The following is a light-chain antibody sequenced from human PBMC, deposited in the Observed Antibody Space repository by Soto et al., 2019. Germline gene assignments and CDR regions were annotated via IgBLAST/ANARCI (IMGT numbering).Light chain of an antibody. J-gene: IGKJ4*01. V-gene: IGKV3-20*01. CDR1: RSLSSDY. CDR2: HAS. Sequence: IVLMQSPGTLSLSPGERATLSCRASRSLSSDYLAWYQQKPGQAPRLLFYHASRRATGTPDRFSGSGSGTDFTLTISRLEPEDFAVYYCQQYGSSPPITFGGGTKVNIK. CDR3: QQYGSSPPIT.